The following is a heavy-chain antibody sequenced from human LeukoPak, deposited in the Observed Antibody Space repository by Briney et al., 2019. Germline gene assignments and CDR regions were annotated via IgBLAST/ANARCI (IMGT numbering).Heavy chain of an antibody. CDR3: STDPRLLIY. J-gene: IGHJ4*01. Sequence: AGSLTLSCVVSGFGFSDSYMTWIRQTPGKGLEWLAYISGSGSDIYYADSVKGRFTISRANAKNSLYLQMNSLRPDDTALYYCSTDPRLLIYWGHGTLVTVSS. CDR2: ISGSGSDI. CDR1: GFGFSDSY. D-gene: IGHD2-8*01. V-gene: IGHV3-11*01.